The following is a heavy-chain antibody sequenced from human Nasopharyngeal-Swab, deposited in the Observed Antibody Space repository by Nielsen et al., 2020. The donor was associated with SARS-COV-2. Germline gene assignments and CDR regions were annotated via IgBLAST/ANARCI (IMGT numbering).Heavy chain of an antibody. D-gene: IGHD3-22*01. CDR3: ARTLGGYYYFDY. CDR2: ISSSSSYI. J-gene: IGHJ4*02. Sequence: GESLKISCAASGFTFSSYSMDWVRQAPGKGLEWVSSISSSSSYIYYADSVKGRFTISRDNSKNTLYLQMNSLRAEDTAVYYCARTLGGYYYFDYWGQGTLVTVSS. CDR1: GFTFSSYS. V-gene: IGHV3-21*01.